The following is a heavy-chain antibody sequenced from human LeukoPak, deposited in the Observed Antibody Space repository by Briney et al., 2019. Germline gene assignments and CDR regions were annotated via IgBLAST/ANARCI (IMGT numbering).Heavy chain of an antibody. V-gene: IGHV3-48*01. Sequence: PGGSLRLSCAASGFTVSSNYMSWVRQAPGKGLEWVSYISSSSSTIYYADSVKGRFTISRDNAKNSLYLQMNSLRAEDTAVYYCARDLGVGFHWGQGTLVTVSS. CDR1: GFTVSSNY. CDR2: ISSSSSTI. CDR3: ARDLGVGFH. D-gene: IGHD1-26*01. J-gene: IGHJ4*02.